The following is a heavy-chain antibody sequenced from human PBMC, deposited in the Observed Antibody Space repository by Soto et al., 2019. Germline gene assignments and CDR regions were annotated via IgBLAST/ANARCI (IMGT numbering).Heavy chain of an antibody. J-gene: IGHJ4*02. V-gene: IGHV3-23*01. CDR1: GFTFSIFA. Sequence: LRLSCAASGFTFSIFAMSWVRQSPGKWLEWVSTISGSGGSTYYADAVKGRFSISRDNSMGTLYLQMKSLRVEDTAIYYCAKEVSLGSTVDLGYWGQGTLVTVSS. D-gene: IGHD7-27*01. CDR2: ISGSGGST. CDR3: AKEVSLGSTVDLGY.